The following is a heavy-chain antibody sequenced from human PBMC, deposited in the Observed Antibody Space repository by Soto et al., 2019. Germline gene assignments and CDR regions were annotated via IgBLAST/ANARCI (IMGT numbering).Heavy chain of an antibody. J-gene: IGHJ4*02. CDR2: IYGGGTT. Sequence: GGSLRLSCAASGFSVRSSYMSWVRQTPGKGLEWVSVIYGGGTTHYADSVKGRFTISRDNSKNTVYLQMNSLRAEDTAVYYCAKERLYGPASGWGQGTLVTVSS. CDR1: GFSVRSSY. CDR3: AKERLYGPASG. D-gene: IGHD3-10*01. V-gene: IGHV3-53*01.